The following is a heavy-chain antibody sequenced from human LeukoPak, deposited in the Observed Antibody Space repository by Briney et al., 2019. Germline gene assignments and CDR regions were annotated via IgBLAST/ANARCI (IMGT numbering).Heavy chain of an antibody. Sequence: PSETLSLTCAVYGGSFSGYYWSWIRQPPGKGLEWIGEINHSGSTNYNPSLKRRVTISVDTSKNQFSLKLSSVTAADTAVYYCARSGTRPNLLFDYWGQGTLVTVSS. CDR1: GGSFSGYY. D-gene: IGHD1-26*01. CDR2: INHSGST. J-gene: IGHJ4*02. V-gene: IGHV4-34*01. CDR3: ARSGTRPNLLFDY.